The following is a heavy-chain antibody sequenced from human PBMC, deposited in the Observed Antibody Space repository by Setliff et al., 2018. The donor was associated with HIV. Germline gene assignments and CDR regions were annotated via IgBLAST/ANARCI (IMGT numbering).Heavy chain of an antibody. V-gene: IGHV7-4-1*02. CDR2: INTETGNP. J-gene: IGHJ4*02. Sequence: ASVKVSCKASGYTLTTFGISWVRQVPGQGLEWMGWINTETGNPMYAQGFKGRFVFSLDTSVSTAYLQISTLKTEDTAIYYCARVGSYWSTFDYWGQGALVTVSS. D-gene: IGHD1-26*01. CDR3: ARVGSYWSTFDY. CDR1: GYTLTTFG.